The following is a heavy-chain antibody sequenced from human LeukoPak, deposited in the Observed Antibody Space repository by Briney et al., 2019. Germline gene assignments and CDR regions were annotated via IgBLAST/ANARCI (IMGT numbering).Heavy chain of an antibody. Sequence: PGGSLRLSGAASGFTVSSNYMSWVRQAPGKGLEWVSVIYSGGSTYYADSVRGRFTISRDNSKNTLYLQMNSLRAEDTAVYYCAREVFGAAVYYFDYWGQGTLVTISS. V-gene: IGHV3-66*02. CDR1: GFTVSSNY. CDR2: IYSGGST. D-gene: IGHD6-13*01. CDR3: AREVFGAAVYYFDY. J-gene: IGHJ4*02.